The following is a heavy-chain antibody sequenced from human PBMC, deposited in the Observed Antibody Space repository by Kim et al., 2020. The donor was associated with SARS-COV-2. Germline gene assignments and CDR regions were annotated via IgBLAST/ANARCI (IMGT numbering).Heavy chain of an antibody. CDR3: ARTSSSWDKSNSAYFDY. J-gene: IGHJ4*02. Sequence: LKSRVTISVDTSKNQVSLKLSSVTAADTAVYYCARTSSSWDKSNSAYFDYWGQGTLVTVSS. D-gene: IGHD6-13*01. V-gene: IGHV4-31*02.